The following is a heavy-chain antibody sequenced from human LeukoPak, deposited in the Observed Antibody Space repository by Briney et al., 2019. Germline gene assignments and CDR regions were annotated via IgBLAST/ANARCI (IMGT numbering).Heavy chain of an antibody. CDR3: ARGHYSYGYFDY. V-gene: IGHV4-4*07. CDR2: IYTSGST. Sequence: SETLSLTCTVSGGSISSYYWSWIRQPAGKGLEWIGRIYTSGSTNYNPSLKSRVTRSVDTSKNQFSLKLSSVTAADTAVYYCARGHYSYGYFDYWGQGTLVTVSS. J-gene: IGHJ4*02. D-gene: IGHD5-18*01. CDR1: GGSISSYY.